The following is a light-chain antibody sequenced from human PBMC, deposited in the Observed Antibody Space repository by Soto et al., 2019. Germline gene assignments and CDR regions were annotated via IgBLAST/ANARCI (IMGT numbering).Light chain of an antibody. J-gene: IGKJ2*01. Sequence: DIQLTQSPSFMSASVGDRVTITCRASQGISSYLAWYQQKPGKAPTLLIYAATTLQSGVPSRFSGSGSGTEFTLPISSLQAEDFVAYYCQQLNSYLSYTFGQGTKLEIK. CDR3: QQLNSYLSYT. CDR2: AAT. V-gene: IGKV1-9*01. CDR1: QGISSY.